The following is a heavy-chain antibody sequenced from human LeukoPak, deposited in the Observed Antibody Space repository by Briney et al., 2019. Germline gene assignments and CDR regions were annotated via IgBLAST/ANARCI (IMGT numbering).Heavy chain of an antibody. CDR1: GGSFSDYF. V-gene: IGHV4-34*01. J-gene: IGHJ5*02. CDR3: AGGRGAGIIVRWFDP. Sequence: SETLSLTCAVYGGSFSDYFWSWIRQPPGKGLEWIGEIADSGSANYNPSLESQVTISVDRSKNQLSLKLSSVTAADTAVYYCAGGRGAGIIVRWFDPWGQGSLVTVSS. D-gene: IGHD1-14*01. CDR2: IADSGSA.